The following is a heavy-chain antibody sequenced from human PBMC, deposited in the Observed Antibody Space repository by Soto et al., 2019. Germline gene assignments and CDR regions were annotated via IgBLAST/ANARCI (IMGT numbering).Heavy chain of an antibody. Sequence: PGGSLRLSCAASGFTFSDYYMSWIRQAPGKGLEWVSYISNSGSYTNYAASVKGRFTVSRDNSKNSLYLQMNSLRAEDTAVYYCARDYYDVSGYPHLDYWGQGTLVTVSS. J-gene: IGHJ4*02. CDR1: GFTFSDYY. V-gene: IGHV3-11*06. CDR3: ARDYYDVSGYPHLDY. CDR2: ISNSGSYT. D-gene: IGHD3-22*01.